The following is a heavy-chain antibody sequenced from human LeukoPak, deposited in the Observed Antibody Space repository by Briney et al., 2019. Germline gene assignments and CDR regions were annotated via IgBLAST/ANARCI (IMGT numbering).Heavy chain of an antibody. CDR2: ISGSGGST. Sequence: GGFLRLSCAASGFTFSSYAMSWVRQAPGKGLEWVSAISGSGGSTYYADSVKDRFTISRDNSRNTMYLQMNSLRAEDTAVYYCAKDLTFGGVIVGLSDYWGQGTLVTVSS. D-gene: IGHD3-16*02. CDR3: AKDLTFGGVIVGLSDY. V-gene: IGHV3-23*01. CDR1: GFTFSSYA. J-gene: IGHJ4*02.